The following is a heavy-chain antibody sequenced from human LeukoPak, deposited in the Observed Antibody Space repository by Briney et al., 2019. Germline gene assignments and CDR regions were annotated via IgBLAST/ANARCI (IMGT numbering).Heavy chain of an antibody. CDR1: GYTFTSYG. CDR3: ARDLNEEERIQMPDAFDI. D-gene: IGHD1-1*01. J-gene: IGHJ3*02. CDR2: ISAYNGNT. Sequence: ASVKVSCKASGYTFTSYGISWVRQAPGQGLEWMGWISAYNGNTNYAQKLQGRVTMTTDTSTSTAYMELRSLRSDDTAVYYCARDLNEEERIQMPDAFDIWGQGTMVTVSS. V-gene: IGHV1-18*01.